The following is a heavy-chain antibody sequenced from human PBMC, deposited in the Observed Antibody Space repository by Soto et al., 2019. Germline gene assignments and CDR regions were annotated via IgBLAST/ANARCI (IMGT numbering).Heavy chain of an antibody. D-gene: IGHD6-6*01. CDR2: ISYDGSNK. CDR1: GFRLRAYD. J-gene: IGHJ6*02. CDR3: ASLLPYSSSSVGSLYGMDV. Sequence: GGSLRLSCAASGFRLRAYDMHWARQAPGKGPEWVALISYDGSNKYYADSVKGRFTISRDNSKNTLYLQMNSLRAEDTAVYYCASLLPYSSSSVGSLYGMDVWGQGTTVTVSS. V-gene: IGHV3-30*03.